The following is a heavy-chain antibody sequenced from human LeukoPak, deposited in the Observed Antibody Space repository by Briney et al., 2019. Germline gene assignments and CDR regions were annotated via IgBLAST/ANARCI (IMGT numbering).Heavy chain of an antibody. CDR2: TYYRSKWYN. Sequence: QTPSLPCAISGDSVSSNSAAWNWIRQSPSRGLEWLGRTYYRSKWYNDYAESVKSRITIKPDTSKNQFSLQLNSVTPEDTAVYYCARGGIAVAEGAFDIWGQGTMVTVSS. CDR3: ARGGIAVAEGAFDI. D-gene: IGHD6-19*01. V-gene: IGHV6-1*01. CDR1: GDSVSSNSAA. J-gene: IGHJ3*02.